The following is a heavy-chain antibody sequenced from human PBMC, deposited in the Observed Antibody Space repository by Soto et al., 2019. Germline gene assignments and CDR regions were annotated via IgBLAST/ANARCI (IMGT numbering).Heavy chain of an antibody. CDR3: ARFSVDVPA. CDR2: IDPKSGCT. D-gene: IGHD2-2*01. CDR1: GPTFIAYY. V-gene: IGHV1-2*02. Sequence: QLVQSGAEVKKPGASVRVSCKTSGPTFIAYYIHWVRQAPGQGLEWMGWIDPKSGCTTYEQKFLGRVTMTRDTSINKAYMDLNRLTADDTAVYYCARFSVDVPAWGQGTLITVSS. J-gene: IGHJ4*02.